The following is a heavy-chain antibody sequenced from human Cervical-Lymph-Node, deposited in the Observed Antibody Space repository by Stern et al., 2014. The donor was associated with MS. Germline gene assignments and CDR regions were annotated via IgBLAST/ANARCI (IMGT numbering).Heavy chain of an antibody. D-gene: IGHD3-9*01. CDR1: GFSLTTGGVG. CDR2: IYWNDQK. V-gene: IGHV2-5*01. Sequence: QVTLRESGPTLVNPPQTLTLTCSFSGFSLTTGGVGVGWVRQPPGTALEWLALIYWNDQKRYSPSLQSRLTITKDTSKHQVVLTMSNMDPVDTATYYCAYAADILTGYFDYWGQGSLVTVS. CDR3: AYAADILTGYFDY. J-gene: IGHJ4*02.